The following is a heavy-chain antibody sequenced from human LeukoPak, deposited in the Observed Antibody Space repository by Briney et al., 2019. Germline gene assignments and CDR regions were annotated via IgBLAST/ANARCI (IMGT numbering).Heavy chain of an antibody. CDR3: ARRSSGSPPYYFGY. D-gene: IGHD1-26*01. CDR1: GLTFSSYW. Sequence: TGGSLRLSCAASGLTFSSYWMHWVRQAPGKGLVWVSRINRDGSSTSYADSVKGRFTISRDNAKNTLYLQMNSLRAEDTAVYYCARRSSGSPPYYFGYWGQGTLVTVSS. V-gene: IGHV3-74*01. J-gene: IGHJ4*02. CDR2: INRDGSST.